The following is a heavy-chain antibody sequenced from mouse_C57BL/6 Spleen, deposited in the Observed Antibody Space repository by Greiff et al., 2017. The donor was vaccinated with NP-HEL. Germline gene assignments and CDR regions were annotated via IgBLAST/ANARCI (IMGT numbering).Heavy chain of an antibody. Sequence: LVESGPELVKPGASVKISCKASGYAFSSSWMNWVKQRPGKGLEWIGRIYPGDGDTNYNGKFKGKATLTADKSSRTAYMQLSSLTSEDSAVYFCARYYYGSSYWYFDVWGTGTTVTVSS. J-gene: IGHJ1*03. CDR1: GYAFSSSW. CDR3: ARYYYGSSYWYFDV. CDR2: IYPGDGDT. D-gene: IGHD1-1*01. V-gene: IGHV1-82*01.